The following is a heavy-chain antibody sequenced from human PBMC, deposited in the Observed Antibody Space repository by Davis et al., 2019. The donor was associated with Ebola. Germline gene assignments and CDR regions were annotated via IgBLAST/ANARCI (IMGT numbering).Heavy chain of an antibody. V-gene: IGHV1-24*01. CDR3: ARDHSSVYYYYGMDV. J-gene: IGHJ6*02. Sequence: ASVKVSCKVSGYTLSDLSIHWVRQAPGKGLEWMGGFDPEDEETIYAQKFQGRVTITADKSTSTAYMELSSLRSEDTAVYYCARDHSSVYYYYGMDVWGQGTTVTVSS. CDR1: GYTLSDLS. D-gene: IGHD6-19*01. CDR2: FDPEDEET.